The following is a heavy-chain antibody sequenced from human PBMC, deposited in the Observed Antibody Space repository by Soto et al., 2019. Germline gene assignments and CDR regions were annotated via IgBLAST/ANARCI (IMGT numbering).Heavy chain of an antibody. CDR2: IYRTGST. CDR1: GGSFTSNNW. J-gene: IGHJ4*02. V-gene: IGHV4-4*02. Sequence: SETLSLTCAVSGGSFTSNNWWTWVSQPPGQGLEWIGEIYRTGSTNYNPSLKSRVTISLDKSENQFSLKVTSLTAADTAVYYCGSRDPGSRVDYWGQGTLVTVCS. CDR3: GSRDPGSRVDY.